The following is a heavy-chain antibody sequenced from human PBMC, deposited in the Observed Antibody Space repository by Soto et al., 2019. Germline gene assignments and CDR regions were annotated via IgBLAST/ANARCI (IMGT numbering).Heavy chain of an antibody. D-gene: IGHD2-15*01. CDR3: AKVVVGATSHSDFDS. CDR2: AAYSGGT. Sequence: LSLTCTVSGGSIANNNYFWGWVRQPPGKGLEWIGSAAYSGGTYKNPSLKSRVTVSVDTSKNQFSLKLTSVTAADTAVYYCAKVVVGATSHSDFDSWGQGTLVTASS. J-gene: IGHJ4*02. CDR1: GGSIANNNYF. V-gene: IGHV4-39*01.